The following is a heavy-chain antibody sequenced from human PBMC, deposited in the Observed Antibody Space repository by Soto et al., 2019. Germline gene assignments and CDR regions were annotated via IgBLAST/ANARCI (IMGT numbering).Heavy chain of an antibody. Sequence: QVQLVQSGAEVKKPGASVKVPCKASGYTFTNYGISWVRQAPGQGLEWMGWINTYNGNTNHAQKFQGRVTMTTDTSTSTADMELRSLRSDDTAVYYCARGVGSGTYYNQYNWFDPWGQGTLVTVSS. CDR2: INTYNGNT. CDR1: GYTFTNYG. D-gene: IGHD3-10*01. J-gene: IGHJ5*02. CDR3: ARGVGSGTYYNQYNWFDP. V-gene: IGHV1-18*01.